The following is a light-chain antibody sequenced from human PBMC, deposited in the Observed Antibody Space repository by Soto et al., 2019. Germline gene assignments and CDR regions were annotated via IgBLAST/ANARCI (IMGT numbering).Light chain of an antibody. CDR3: QSYDSSLSGPY. Sequence: QSVLTQPPSVSGAPGQRVTISCTGSSSNIGAGYDVHWYQQLPGTAPKLLIYGNSNRPSGVPDRFSGSKSGTSASLAITGLQAEDEADYYCQSYDSSLSGPYLGGGTKVTVL. J-gene: IGLJ2*01. V-gene: IGLV1-40*01. CDR2: GNS. CDR1: SSNIGAGYD.